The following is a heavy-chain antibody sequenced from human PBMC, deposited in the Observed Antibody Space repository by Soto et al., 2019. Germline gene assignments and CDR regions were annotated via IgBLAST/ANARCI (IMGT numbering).Heavy chain of an antibody. CDR1: GFTFNDYA. D-gene: IGHD2-2*01. V-gene: IGHV3-23*01. CDR3: ANEVFRLYCSSASCYAFDI. CDR2: ISGSGGST. Sequence: EVQLLESGGGLVQPGGSLRLSCAASGFTFNDYAMSWVRQAPGKGLEWVSAISGSGGSTYYADSVKGRFTISRDNSKNTLYLQMNSLRAEDTAVYYCANEVFRLYCSSASCYAFDIWGQGTMVTVSS. J-gene: IGHJ3*02.